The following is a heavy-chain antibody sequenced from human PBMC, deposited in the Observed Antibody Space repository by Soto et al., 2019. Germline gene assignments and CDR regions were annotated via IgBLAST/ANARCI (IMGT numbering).Heavy chain of an antibody. CDR3: FGQMESGH. Sequence: QVQLVESGGGVVQPGRSLRLSCAASGFTFSNSGMHWVRQAPGKGLEWVAVISSDGNTQFYADSVKGRFSSSRDSSKKMLVLHLISLRADDAALSYCFGQMESGHWRQGTLVTVAA. CDR1: GFTFSNSG. V-gene: IGHV3-30*03. D-gene: IGHD3-3*01. J-gene: IGHJ4*02. CDR2: ISSDGNTQ.